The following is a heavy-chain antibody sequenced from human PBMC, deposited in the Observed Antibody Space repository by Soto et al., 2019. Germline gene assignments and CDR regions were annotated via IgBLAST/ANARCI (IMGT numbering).Heavy chain of an antibody. J-gene: IGHJ4*02. CDR1: GYTFTTYW. Sequence: GESLKISCKASGYTFTTYWIAWVRQMPGKGLEWMGIIYPGDSDTKYSPAFQGQVTFSVDKSINTAYLQWASLEASDTALYFCARKFAPEFFDSWGQGTLVTVSS. V-gene: IGHV5-51*01. CDR2: IYPGDSDT. CDR3: ARKFAPEFFDS.